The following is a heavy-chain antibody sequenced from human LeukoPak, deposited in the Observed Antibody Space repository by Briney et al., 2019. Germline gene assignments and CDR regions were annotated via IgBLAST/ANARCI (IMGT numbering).Heavy chain of an antibody. D-gene: IGHD2-15*01. CDR2: ISYDGSNK. CDR1: GFTFSCYA. J-gene: IGHJ4*02. Sequence: PGGSLRLSCEASGFTFSCYAMHWVRQAPGKGLEWVAVISYDGSNKYYADSVKGRFTISRDNSKNTLYLQMNSLRAEDTAVYYCARGSLVVAGGDYWGQGTLVTVSS. V-gene: IGHV3-30-3*01. CDR3: ARGSLVVAGGDY.